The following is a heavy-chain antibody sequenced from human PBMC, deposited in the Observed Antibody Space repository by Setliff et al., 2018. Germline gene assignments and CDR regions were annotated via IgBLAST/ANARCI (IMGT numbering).Heavy chain of an antibody. J-gene: IGHJ6*03. CDR3: ATDPRKGRSGGYYYDDPYYYYMDV. V-gene: IGHV3-48*01. CDR2: ISSRSDII. D-gene: IGHD3-22*01. Sequence: GGSLRLSCAASGITFSTYSMNWVRQAPGKGLEWVSYISSRSDIIYYADSVKGRFTISRDNAKNSLYLQVNSLRAEDTAVYYCATDPRKGRSGGYYYDDPYYYYMDVWGKGTTVTVSS. CDR1: GITFSTYS.